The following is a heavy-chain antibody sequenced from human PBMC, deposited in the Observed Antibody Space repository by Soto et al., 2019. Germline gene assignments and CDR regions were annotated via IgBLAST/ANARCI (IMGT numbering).Heavy chain of an antibody. CDR2: ISGSGGST. D-gene: IGHD3-16*01. J-gene: IGHJ4*02. V-gene: IGHV3-23*01. CDR1: GFTFSSYA. Sequence: PGGSLRLSCAASGFTFSSYAMSWVRQAPGKGLEWVSAISGSGGSTYYADSVKGRFTISRDNSKNTLYLHMNSLGADDTAAYYCAKWHTYNYDSLAFSGFDCWGQGTQVTVSS. CDR3: AKWHTYNYDSLAFSGFDC.